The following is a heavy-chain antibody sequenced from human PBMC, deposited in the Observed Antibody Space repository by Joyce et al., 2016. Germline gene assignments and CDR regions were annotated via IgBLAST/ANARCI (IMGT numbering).Heavy chain of an antibody. CDR1: GFTVSNNY. CDR3: ARVPGFH. J-gene: IGHJ4*02. V-gene: IGHV3-53*01. CDR2: IYSGGDT. Sequence: EVQLVESGGGAIQSGGSLRLSCAASGFTVSNNYMTWVRQAPGKVLEWVSFIYSGGDTYYADSFKGRYTISRDKNTLYLQMNSLRVEDTAVYYCARVPGFHWGQGTLVTVSS.